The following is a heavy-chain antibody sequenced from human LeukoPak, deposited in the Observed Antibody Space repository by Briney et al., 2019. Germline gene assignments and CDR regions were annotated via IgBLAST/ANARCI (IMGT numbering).Heavy chain of an antibody. CDR2: IIPILGIA. V-gene: IGHV1-69*10. J-gene: IGHJ4*02. Sequence: SVKVSCKASRGTFSSYAISGVRQAPGQGLEWMGRIIPILGIANYAQKFQGRVTITADKSTSTAYMELSSLRSEDTAVYYCARAMVIAAAGIDYWGQGTLVTVSS. CDR3: ARAMVIAAAGIDY. CDR1: RGTFSSYA. D-gene: IGHD6-13*01.